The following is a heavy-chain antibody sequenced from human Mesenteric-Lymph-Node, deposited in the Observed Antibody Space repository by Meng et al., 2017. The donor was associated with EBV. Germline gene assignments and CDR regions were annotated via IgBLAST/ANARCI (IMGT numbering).Heavy chain of an antibody. CDR1: GGSFSDYF. V-gene: IGHV4-34*01. J-gene: IGHJ4*02. CDR3: ARPRIRYGSGSYYY. Sequence: QVQLQQWGAGLLKPSETLSLTCAVHGGSFSDYFWTWIRQAPGKGLEWVGEINHSGSTKYNPSLKSRVTISVDTSKNQISLNLNSVTAADTAAYYCARPRIRYGSGSYYYWGQGTLVTVSS. CDR2: INHSGST. D-gene: IGHD3-10*01.